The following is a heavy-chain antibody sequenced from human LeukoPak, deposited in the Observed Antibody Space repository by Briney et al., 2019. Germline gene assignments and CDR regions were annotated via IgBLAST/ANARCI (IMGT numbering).Heavy chain of an antibody. Sequence: GGSLRLSCAASGFTFSSYWMSWVRQAPGKGLEWVANIKQDGSEKYYADSVKGRFTISRDNAKNSLYLQMNSLRAEDTAVYYCAREGVWFGELLGDYWGQGTLVTVSS. CDR3: AREGVWFGELLGDY. CDR2: IKQDGSEK. V-gene: IGHV3-7*01. J-gene: IGHJ4*02. CDR1: GFTFSSYW. D-gene: IGHD3-10*01.